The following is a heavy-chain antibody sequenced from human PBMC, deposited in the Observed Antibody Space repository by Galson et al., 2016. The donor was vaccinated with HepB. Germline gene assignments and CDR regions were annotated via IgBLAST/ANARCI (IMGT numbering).Heavy chain of an antibody. CDR2: VASSGTHT. Sequence: SRYSMTWIRQSPGRGLEWVSYVASSGTHTKYAESVKGRFTISRDNAENTLYLEMNSLRDEDTAVYYCARSYCGGDCQYDYWGQGTLVTVSS. CDR1: SRYS. D-gene: IGHD2-21*02. CDR3: ARSYCGGDCQYDY. J-gene: IGHJ4*02. V-gene: IGHV3-21*05.